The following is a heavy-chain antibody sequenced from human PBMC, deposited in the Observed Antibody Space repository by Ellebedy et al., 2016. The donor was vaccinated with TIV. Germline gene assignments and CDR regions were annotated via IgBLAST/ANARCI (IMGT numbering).Heavy chain of an antibody. CDR1: GFTSSNYA. V-gene: IGHV3-23*01. CDR3: ANVYSSTWADS. J-gene: IGHJ4*02. Sequence: GESLKISCAASGFTSSNYAMSWVRQAPGKGLEWVSAISRSGGSTYYAGSVKGRFTISRDNSKDTLYLQMNSLKAEDTAVYYCANVYSSTWADSWGQGTLVTVSS. CDR2: ISRSGGST. D-gene: IGHD6-13*01.